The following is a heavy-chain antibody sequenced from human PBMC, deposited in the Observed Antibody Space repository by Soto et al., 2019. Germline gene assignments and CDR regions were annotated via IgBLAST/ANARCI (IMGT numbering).Heavy chain of an antibody. D-gene: IGHD5-18*01. J-gene: IGHJ6*02. CDR1: GHTFTSYY. Sequence: ASVKVSCKASGHTFTSYYMHWVRQAPGQGLEWMGIINPSGGSTSYAQKFQGRVTMTRDTSTSTVYMELSSLRSEDTAVYYCARYRQLWTYNYYGMDVWGQGTTVTVS. CDR2: INPSGGST. V-gene: IGHV1-46*03. CDR3: ARYRQLWTYNYYGMDV.